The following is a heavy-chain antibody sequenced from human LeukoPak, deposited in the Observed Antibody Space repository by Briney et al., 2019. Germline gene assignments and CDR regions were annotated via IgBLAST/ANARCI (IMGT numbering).Heavy chain of an antibody. V-gene: IGHV1-18*04. D-gene: IGHD3-22*01. CDR3: ARGDYYDSSGYPFDY. Sequence: ASVKVSCKASGYTFTGYYMHWVRQAPGQGLEWMGWISADNGNTNYAQKLLGRVTMTTDTSTRTAYMELRSLRSDDTAVYYCARGDYYDSSGYPFDYWGQGTLVTVSS. CDR1: GYTFTGYY. J-gene: IGHJ4*02. CDR2: ISADNGNT.